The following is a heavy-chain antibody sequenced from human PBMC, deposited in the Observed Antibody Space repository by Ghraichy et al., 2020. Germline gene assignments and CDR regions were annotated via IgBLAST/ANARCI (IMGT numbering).Heavy chain of an antibody. V-gene: IGHV4-39*01. D-gene: IGHD4-17*01. J-gene: IGHJ4*02. CDR3: ARLQDYAVIPLF. CDR2: IYYRGRT. Sequence: SETLSLTCTVSGASINSSTHYWGWIRQPPGKGLEWIGSIYYRGRTNYNLSLKSLAIISIDTSKNQCSLKLDSVTATDTAVYYCARLQDYAVIPLFWGQGTLVTVSS. CDR1: GASINSSTHY.